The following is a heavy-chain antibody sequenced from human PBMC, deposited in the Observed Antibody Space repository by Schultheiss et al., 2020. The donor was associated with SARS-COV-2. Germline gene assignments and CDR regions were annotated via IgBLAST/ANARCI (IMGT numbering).Heavy chain of an antibody. CDR2: ISSNGGST. CDR3: ARDSGNWGSPDAFDI. D-gene: IGHD7-27*01. J-gene: IGHJ3*02. Sequence: GESLKISCAASGFTFSSYAMHWVRQAPGKGLEYVSAISSNGGSTYYANSVKGRFTISRDNSKNTLYLQMGSLRAEDTAVYYCARDSGNWGSPDAFDIWGQGTMVTVSS. V-gene: IGHV3-64*01. CDR1: GFTFSSYA.